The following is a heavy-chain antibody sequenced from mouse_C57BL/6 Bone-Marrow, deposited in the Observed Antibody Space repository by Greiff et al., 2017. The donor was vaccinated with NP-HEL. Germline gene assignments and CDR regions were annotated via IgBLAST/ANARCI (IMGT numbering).Heavy chain of an antibody. V-gene: IGHV14-4*01. CDR2: IDPENGDT. J-gene: IGHJ4*01. Sequence: EVQLQQSGAELVRPGASVKLSCTVSGFNIKDDYMHWVKQRPEKGLEWIGWIDPENGDTEYASKVPGKATITADTSSNTAYLQLSSLTSEDTAVYYCTTGGSSPYAMDYWGQGTAVTVSS. D-gene: IGHD1-1*01. CDR1: GFNIKDDY. CDR3: TTGGSSPYAMDY.